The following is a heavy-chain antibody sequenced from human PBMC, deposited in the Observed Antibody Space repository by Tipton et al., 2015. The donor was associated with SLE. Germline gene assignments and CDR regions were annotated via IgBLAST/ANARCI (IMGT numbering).Heavy chain of an antibody. D-gene: IGHD2-8*01. CDR2: IKEDGTEE. J-gene: IGHJ3*02. CDR3: VRDPLWVMLYAAAFDI. Sequence: SLRLSCAASEFTFSRYWMSWVRQAAGKGLEWVANIKEDGTEENYVDSVRGRFIISRDNAKNSLFLQMNSLRVEETAVYYCVRDPLWVMLYAAAFDIWGQGTTVTVSS. V-gene: IGHV3-7*01. CDR1: EFTFSRYW.